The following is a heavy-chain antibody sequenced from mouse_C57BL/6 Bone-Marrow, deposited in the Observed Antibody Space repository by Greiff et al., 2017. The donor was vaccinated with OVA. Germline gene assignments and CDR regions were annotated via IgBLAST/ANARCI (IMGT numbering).Heavy chain of an antibody. V-gene: IGHV3-8*01. CDR1: GYSITSDY. D-gene: IGHD1-1*01. J-gene: IGHJ4*01. CDR3: ARSAVVASYYYAMDY. CDR2: ISYSGST. Sequence: EVKLMESGPGLAKPSQTLSLTCSVTGYSITSDYWNWIRKFPGNKLEYMGYISYSGSTYYNPSYKSRITITRNTSKNQYYMQLNSGTTEDTAKYYCARSAVVASYYYAMDYWGQGTSVTVSS.